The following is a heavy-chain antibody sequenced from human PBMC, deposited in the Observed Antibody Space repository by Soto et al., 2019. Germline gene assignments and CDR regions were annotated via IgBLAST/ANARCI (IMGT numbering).Heavy chain of an antibody. Sequence: GASVKVSCKASGGTFSSYAISWVRQAPGQGLEWMGGIIPIFGTANYAQKFQGRGTITADESTSTAYMELRSLRCEDTAVYYCARVRAPRITMIVADSFDPWGQGTLVTVSS. V-gene: IGHV1-69*13. CDR1: GGTFSSYA. D-gene: IGHD3-22*01. CDR3: ARVRAPRITMIVADSFDP. CDR2: IIPIFGTA. J-gene: IGHJ5*02.